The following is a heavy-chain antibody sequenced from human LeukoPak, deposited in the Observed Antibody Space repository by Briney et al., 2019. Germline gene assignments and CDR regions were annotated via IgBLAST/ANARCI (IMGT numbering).Heavy chain of an antibody. J-gene: IGHJ3*02. D-gene: IGHD1-26*01. CDR2: ISSSSSYI. CDR1: GFTFSSYS. Sequence: PGGSLRLSCAASGFTFSSYSMNWVRQAPGKGLEWVSSISSSSSYIYYADSVKGRFTISRDNAKNSLYLQMNSLRAEDTAVYYCATLGGGTNAFDIWGQGTMVTVSS. CDR3: ATLGGGTNAFDI. V-gene: IGHV3-21*01.